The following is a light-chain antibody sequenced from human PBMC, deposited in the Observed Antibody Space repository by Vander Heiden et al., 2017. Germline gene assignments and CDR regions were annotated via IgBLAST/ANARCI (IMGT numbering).Light chain of an antibody. CDR1: QVISSH. CDR2: AAS. CDR3: EQYYSFPIT. V-gene: IGKV1D-8*01. Sequence: VIWMLQSASLLSASTGDRVTISGRKSQVISSHLAWWQQKPGEAPELLIWAASAFLSGGPSRFSGSGSGTDFTLTISCLQSEDFATYYCEQYYSFPITFGQGTRLEIK. J-gene: IGKJ5*01.